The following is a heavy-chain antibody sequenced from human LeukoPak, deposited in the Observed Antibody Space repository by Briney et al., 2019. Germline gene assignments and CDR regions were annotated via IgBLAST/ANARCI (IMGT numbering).Heavy chain of an antibody. J-gene: IGHJ4*01. Sequence: PGGSLRLSCEASGFTFSTYWVHWVRQVPGKGLVWVSRINTDGSRTTYADSVKGRFTISRDNAKNSLYLQMNSLRAEDTAVYYCARDATYYLRYGYFDCWGHGTLVTVSS. D-gene: IGHD4-17*01. CDR1: GFTFSTYW. CDR2: INTDGSRT. V-gene: IGHV3-74*01. CDR3: ARDATYYLRYGYFDC.